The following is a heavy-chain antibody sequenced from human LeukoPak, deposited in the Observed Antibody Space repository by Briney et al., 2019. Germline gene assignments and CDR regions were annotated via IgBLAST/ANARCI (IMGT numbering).Heavy chain of an antibody. CDR3: ARQLWFGGLFEYY. J-gene: IGHJ4*02. Sequence: PSETLSLTCTVSGGSISSGDYYWSWIRQPPGKGLEWIGYIYYSGSTYYNPSLKSRVTISVDTSKNQFSLKLSSVTAADTAVYYCARQLWFGGLFEYYWGQGTLVTVSS. D-gene: IGHD3-10*01. CDR1: GGSISSGDYY. V-gene: IGHV4-30-4*01. CDR2: IYYSGST.